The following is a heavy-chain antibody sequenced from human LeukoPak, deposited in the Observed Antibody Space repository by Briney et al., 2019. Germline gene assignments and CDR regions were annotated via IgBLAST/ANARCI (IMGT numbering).Heavy chain of an antibody. Sequence: GGSLRLSCAASGFTFNNYGMSWVRQAPGKGLEWVSGITGDSGGTYYADSVKGRLTISRDNSKNTLHLQLNSLRAEDTALYYCAKAHSSSLNIFESWGQGTLVAVSA. D-gene: IGHD6-13*01. CDR1: GFTFNNYG. V-gene: IGHV3-23*01. CDR3: AKAHSSSLNIFES. J-gene: IGHJ4*02. CDR2: ITGDSGGT.